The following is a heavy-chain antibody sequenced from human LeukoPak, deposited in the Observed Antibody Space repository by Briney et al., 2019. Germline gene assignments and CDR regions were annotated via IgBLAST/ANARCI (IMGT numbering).Heavy chain of an antibody. J-gene: IGHJ4*02. CDR1: GGSISSYY. D-gene: IGHD3-22*01. V-gene: IGHV4-59*01. Sequence: NTSETLSLTCRVSGGSISSYYWSWIRQPPGKGLEWIGYIYSSGSTNYNPSLKSRVTISADTSKNQFSLKLCSVTAADTAVYYCASHYYDSSGYYFGFDYWGQGTLVTVSS. CDR3: ASHYYDSSGYYFGFDY. CDR2: IYSSGST.